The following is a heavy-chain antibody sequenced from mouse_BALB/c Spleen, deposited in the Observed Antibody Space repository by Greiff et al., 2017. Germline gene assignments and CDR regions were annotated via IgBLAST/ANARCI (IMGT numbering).Heavy chain of an antibody. D-gene: IGHD1-1*01. CDR1: GYTFTSYW. V-gene: IGHV1S81*02. CDR2: INPSNGRT. Sequence: VQLQQPGAELVKPGASVKLSCKASGYTFTSYWMHWVKQRPGQGLEWIGEINPSNGRTNYNEKFKSKATLTVDKSSSTAYMQLSSLTSEDSAVYYCAIITYYAMDYWGQGTSVTVSS. CDR3: AIITYYAMDY. J-gene: IGHJ4*01.